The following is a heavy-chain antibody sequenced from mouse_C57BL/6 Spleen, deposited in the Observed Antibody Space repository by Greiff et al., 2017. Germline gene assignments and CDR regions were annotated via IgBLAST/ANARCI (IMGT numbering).Heavy chain of an antibody. V-gene: IGHV4-1*01. CDR1: GVDFSRYW. CDR3: ARRYYGSSYGNWYFDV. D-gene: IGHD1-1*01. Sequence: CTASGVDFSRYWMSWVRRAPGKGLEWIGEINPDSSTINYAPSLKDKFIISRDNAKNTLYLQMSKVRSEDTALYYCARRYYGSSYGNWYFDVWGTGTTVTVSS. CDR2: INPDSSTI. J-gene: IGHJ1*03.